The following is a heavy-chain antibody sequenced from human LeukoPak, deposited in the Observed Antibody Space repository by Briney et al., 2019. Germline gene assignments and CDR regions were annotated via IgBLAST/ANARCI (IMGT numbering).Heavy chain of an antibody. V-gene: IGHV3-9*01. Sequence: QPGRSLRLSCAASGFTFDDYAMHWVRQAPGEGLEWVSGISWNSGKIGYADSVKGRFTISRDNAKNSLYLQMNSLRAEDTALYYCAKDDCSSTSCYISRGGYLIDYWGQGTLVTVSS. D-gene: IGHD2-2*02. CDR2: ISWNSGKI. CDR1: GFTFDDYA. J-gene: IGHJ4*02. CDR3: AKDDCSSTSCYISRGGYLIDY.